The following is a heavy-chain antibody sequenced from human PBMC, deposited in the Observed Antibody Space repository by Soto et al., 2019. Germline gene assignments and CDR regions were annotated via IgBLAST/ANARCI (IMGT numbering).Heavy chain of an antibody. CDR1: GGSINSGSYY. J-gene: IGHJ6*02. V-gene: IGHV4-30-4*01. CDR2: IFHSGST. D-gene: IGHD3-10*01. CDR3: ARDRYYGSGTYYSFYSGMDV. Sequence: PXETLSLSCTVSGGSINSGSYYWTWVRQPPGKGLEWIGNIFHSGSTYYTPSLQSRVTISLDTSKNHFSLKLSSVTPADTAVYYCARDRYYGSGTYYSFYSGMDVWGQGTPVTVSS.